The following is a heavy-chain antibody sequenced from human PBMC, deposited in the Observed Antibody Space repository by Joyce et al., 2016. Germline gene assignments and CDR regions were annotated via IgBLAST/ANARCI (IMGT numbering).Heavy chain of an antibody. V-gene: IGHV4-4*07. D-gene: IGHD5-24*01. CDR3: ARVDRWQGGSYKNRDFYYHYYMDV. Sequence: QVQLQESGPGLVKPSETLSLTCTVSGGSISNYYWSWIRQPAGKGLEWIGRIYSSGSTNSNPSHKSRVTMSVDTSKNQFSMKLSSATAADTAVYYCARVDRWQGGSYKNRDFYYHYYMDVWGKGTTVTVSS. J-gene: IGHJ6*03. CDR1: GGSISNYY. CDR2: IYSSGST.